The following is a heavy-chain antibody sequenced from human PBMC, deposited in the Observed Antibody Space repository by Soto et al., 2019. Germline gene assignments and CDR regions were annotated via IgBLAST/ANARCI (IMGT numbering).Heavy chain of an antibody. J-gene: IGHJ4*02. V-gene: IGHV1-46*01. CDR1: GYTFTSYY. D-gene: IGHD1-1*01. Sequence: PSVKVSFKASGYTFTSYYMHWVRQAPGQGLEWMGIINPIGGSTSYAQKFQGRVTMTRDTSTSTVYMELSSLRSEDTAVYYCARDRRTLGYASDYWGQGTLVTVSS. CDR2: INPIGGST. CDR3: ARDRRTLGYASDY.